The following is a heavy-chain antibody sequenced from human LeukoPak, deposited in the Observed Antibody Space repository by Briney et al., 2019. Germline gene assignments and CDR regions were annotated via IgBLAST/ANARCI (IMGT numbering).Heavy chain of an antibody. CDR3: ARVSGYDWESSYDY. V-gene: IGHV4-61*05. CDR2: IYYSGST. D-gene: IGHD5-12*01. Sequence: SETLSLTCTVSGGSISTSHYYWGWLGQPPGTGLEWIGYIYYSGSTNYNPSLKSRVTISVDTSKNQFSLKLSSVTAADTAVYYCARVSGYDWESSYDYWGQGTLVTVSS. CDR1: GGSISTSHYY. J-gene: IGHJ4*02.